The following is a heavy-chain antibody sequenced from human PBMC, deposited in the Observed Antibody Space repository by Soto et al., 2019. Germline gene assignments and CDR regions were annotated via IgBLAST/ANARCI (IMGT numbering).Heavy chain of an antibody. CDR1: WFTLSHFC. D-gene: IGHD3-10*01. CDR3: ARGGYGSGGGYYMDV. J-gene: IGHJ6*03. Sequence: GGPVKGSLKAFWFTLSHFCISWVGQAPGQGLEWMGWISAYNGNTNYAQKLQGRVTMTTDTSTSTAYMELRSLRSDDTAVYYCARGGYGSGGGYYMDVWGKGTTVTVSS. V-gene: IGHV1-18*01. CDR2: ISAYNGNT.